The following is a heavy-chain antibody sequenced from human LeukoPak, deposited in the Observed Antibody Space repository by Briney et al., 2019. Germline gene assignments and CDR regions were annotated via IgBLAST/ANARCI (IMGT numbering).Heavy chain of an antibody. Sequence: GGSLRLSCAVSGLTFSNYGFHWVRQAPGKGLEWVAVIWHDGTTKYYADSVKGRFTISRDNSKNTVYLQMDSLRPEDTAFYFCAKVFGAYDYEDFWGQGTLVAVSS. CDR3: AKVFGAYDYEDF. V-gene: IGHV3-30*02. D-gene: IGHD5-12*01. CDR1: GLTFSNYG. CDR2: IWHDGTTK. J-gene: IGHJ4*02.